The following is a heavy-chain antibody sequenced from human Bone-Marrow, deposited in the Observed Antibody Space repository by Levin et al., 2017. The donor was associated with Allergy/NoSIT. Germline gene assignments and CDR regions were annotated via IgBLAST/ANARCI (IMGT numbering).Heavy chain of an antibody. D-gene: IGHD2-2*01. Sequence: GGSLRLSCAASGFTFSSYAMHWVRQAPGKGLEWVAVISYDGSNKYYADSVKGRFTISRDNSKNTLYLQMNSLRAEDTAVYYCARSYCSSTSCPFGDYWGQGTLVTVSS. CDR3: ARSYCSSTSCPFGDY. CDR1: GFTFSSYA. V-gene: IGHV3-30-3*01. J-gene: IGHJ4*02. CDR2: ISYDGSNK.